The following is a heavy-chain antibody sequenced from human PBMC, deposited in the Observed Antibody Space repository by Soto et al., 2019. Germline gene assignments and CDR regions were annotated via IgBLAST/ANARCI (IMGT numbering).Heavy chain of an antibody. CDR1: GFSLSTSGVG. D-gene: IGHD5-12*01. CDR3: ARIRRGSNRGFFDY. CDR2: IYWNDDK. J-gene: IGHJ4*02. V-gene: IGHV2-5*01. Sequence: SGPTLVNPTQTLTLTCTFSGFSLSTSGVGVGWIRQPPGKALEWLALIYWNDDKRYSPSLKSRLTITKDTSKNQVVLTMTNMDPVDTATYYCARIRRGSNRGFFDYWGQGTLVTVSS.